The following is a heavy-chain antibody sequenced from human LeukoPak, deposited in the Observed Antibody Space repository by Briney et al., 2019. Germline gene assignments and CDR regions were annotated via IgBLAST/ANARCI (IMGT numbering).Heavy chain of an antibody. CDR2: ICYSGST. J-gene: IGHJ5*02. CDR3: ARLTSYYDSSGYGWFDP. V-gene: IGHV4-59*08. D-gene: IGHD3-22*01. CDR1: GFSISSYY. Sequence: AETLCLTCAASGFSISSYYWNWVRQAPGKGLEWVSYICYSGSTNYNPSLKSRVTISVDTSKNQFSLKLSSVTAADTAVYYCARLTSYYDSSGYGWFDPWGQGTLVTVSS.